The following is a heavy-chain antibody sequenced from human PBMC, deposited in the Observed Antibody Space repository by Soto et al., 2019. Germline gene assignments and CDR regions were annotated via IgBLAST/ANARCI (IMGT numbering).Heavy chain of an antibody. CDR2: IWSDGTTI. CDR1: GFTFSSYG. V-gene: IGHV3-33*01. D-gene: IGHD1-26*01. J-gene: IGHJ5*02. Sequence: QVHLVESGGDVVQPGRSLRLSCAASGFTFSSYGMHWVRQAPGKGLEWVAVIWSDGTTIFYADSVKGRFRISRDNPKKRWKMNMISLRVEDTVVYYCASCLRGWELNHWGQGTLVAVSS. CDR3: ASCLRGWELNH.